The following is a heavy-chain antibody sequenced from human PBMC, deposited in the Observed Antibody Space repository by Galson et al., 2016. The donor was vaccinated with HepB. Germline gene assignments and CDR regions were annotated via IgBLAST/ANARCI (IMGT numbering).Heavy chain of an antibody. Sequence: SETLSLTCTVSGGPIRNSGFYWGWIRQSPGKGLEWIGNIYYTGSTYYNPSLKTRVTISVDTSKNQVALTLTAVTAADTAVYFCARRNGFDSSYFGMDAWGKGKMVTVSS. V-gene: IGHV4-39*01. J-gene: IGHJ6*03. CDR1: GGPIRNSGFY. D-gene: IGHD5-24*01. CDR3: ARRNGFDSSYFGMDA. CDR2: IYYTGST.